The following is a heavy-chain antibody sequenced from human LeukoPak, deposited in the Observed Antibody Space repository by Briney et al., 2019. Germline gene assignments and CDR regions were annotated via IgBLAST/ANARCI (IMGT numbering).Heavy chain of an antibody. CDR3: ARDSRGYVPNFDY. V-gene: IGHV4-39*07. CDR2: IYYSGST. CDR1: GGSISSSIYY. J-gene: IGHJ4*02. D-gene: IGHD5-12*01. Sequence: SETLSLTCTVSGGSISSSIYYWGWIRQPPGKGLEWIGSIYYSGSTYYNPSLKSRVTISVDTSKNQFSLKLSSVTAADTAVYYCARDSRGYVPNFDYWGQGTLVTVSS.